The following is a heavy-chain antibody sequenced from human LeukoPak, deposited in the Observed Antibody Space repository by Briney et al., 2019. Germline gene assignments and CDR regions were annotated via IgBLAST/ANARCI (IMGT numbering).Heavy chain of an antibody. D-gene: IGHD3-3*01. CDR2: MNPNSDNT. CDR3: ARGQKRSTYYDFWSGYYPPLYFDY. J-gene: IGHJ4*02. Sequence: ASVTVPYKASVYTFTSYDNNRVRQDTGQGLEWMGWMNPNSDNTGYVQKFQGRVTMTRNTSISTAYMELSSLRSEDTAVYYCARGQKRSTYYDFWSGYYPPLYFDYWGQGTLVTVSS. V-gene: IGHV1-8*01. CDR1: VYTFTSYD.